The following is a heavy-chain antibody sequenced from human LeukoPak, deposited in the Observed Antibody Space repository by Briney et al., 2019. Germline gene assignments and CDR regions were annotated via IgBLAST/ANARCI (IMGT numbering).Heavy chain of an antibody. J-gene: IGHJ4*02. D-gene: IGHD3-22*01. CDR3: ARERTGNSDSSGHYDY. V-gene: IGHV1-2*02. CDR1: GYTFTGYY. CDR2: INPNSGGT. Sequence: ASVKVSCKASGYTFTGYYMHWVRQAPGQGLEWMGWINPNSGGTNYAQRFQGRVTMTRDTSISTAYMELSSLRSEDTAVYYCARERTGNSDSSGHYDYWGQGTLVTVSS.